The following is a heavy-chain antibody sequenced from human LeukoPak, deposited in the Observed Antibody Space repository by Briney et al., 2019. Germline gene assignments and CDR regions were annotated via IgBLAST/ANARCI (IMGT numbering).Heavy chain of an antibody. V-gene: IGHV3-9*01. Sequence: GGSLRLSCVASGFTFDDYAMHWVRQAPGKGLEWVSGISWNSGSIGYADSVKGRFTISRDNAKNSLYLQMNSLRAEDTALYYCAKVYDSSGDDAFDIWGQGTMVTVSS. J-gene: IGHJ3*02. CDR3: AKVYDSSGDDAFDI. CDR1: GFTFDDYA. D-gene: IGHD3-22*01. CDR2: ISWNSGSI.